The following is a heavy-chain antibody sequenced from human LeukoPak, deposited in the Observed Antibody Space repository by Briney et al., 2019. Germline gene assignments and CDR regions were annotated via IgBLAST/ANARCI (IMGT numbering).Heavy chain of an antibody. J-gene: IGHJ6*02. Sequence: PGGSLRLSCAASGFTFKTHAMSWVRQAPGKGREWVSRIDDSGVIRSYADSVKGRFTISRDNSKMTRTLQMNSLRAEDTAVYYCAKRLKRNYYYHYAMDVWGQGTTVTVSS. D-gene: IGHD3-22*01. CDR3: AKRLKRNYYYHYAMDV. CDR1: GFTFKTHA. V-gene: IGHV3-23*01. CDR2: IDDSGVIR.